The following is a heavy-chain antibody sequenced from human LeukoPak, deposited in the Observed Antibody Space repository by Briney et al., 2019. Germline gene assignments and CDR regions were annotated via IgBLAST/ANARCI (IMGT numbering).Heavy chain of an antibody. Sequence: SETLSLTCTVSGYSISSGYYWGWIRQPPGKGLEWIGSIYHSGSTYYNPSLKSRVTISVDTSKNQFSLKLSSVTAADTAVYYCAREEGISGWYGNYYYYYYMDVWGKGTTVTVSS. CDR2: IYHSGST. J-gene: IGHJ6*03. CDR1: GYSISSGYY. V-gene: IGHV4-38-2*02. CDR3: AREEGISGWYGNYYYYYYMDV. D-gene: IGHD6-19*01.